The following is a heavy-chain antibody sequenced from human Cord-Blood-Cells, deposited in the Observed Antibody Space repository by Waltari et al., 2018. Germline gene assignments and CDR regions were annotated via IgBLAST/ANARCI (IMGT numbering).Heavy chain of an antibody. D-gene: IGHD6-6*01. Sequence: QVQLQQWGAGLLKPSETLSLTCAVYGGSFSGYYWSWIRQPPGKGLEWIGEINHSGSTNYNPSLKSRVTISVDTSKNQFSLKLSSVTAADTAVYYCARGPPPGQLVQEVDYWGQGTLVTVSS. CDR3: ARGPPPGQLVQEVDY. CDR1: GGSFSGYY. J-gene: IGHJ4*02. V-gene: IGHV4-34*01. CDR2: INHSGST.